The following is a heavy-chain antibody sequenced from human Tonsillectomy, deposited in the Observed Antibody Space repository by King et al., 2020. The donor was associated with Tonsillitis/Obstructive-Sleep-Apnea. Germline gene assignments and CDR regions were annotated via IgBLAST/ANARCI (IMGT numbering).Heavy chain of an antibody. J-gene: IGHJ4*02. V-gene: IGHV1-46*01. CDR3: ARYAAYSGSYYYFDY. CDR1: GYSFSNYY. D-gene: IGHD1-26*01. CDR2: NNPSGGXT. Sequence: VQLVESGAEVKKPGASVKVSCKASGYSFSNYYMHWVRQAPGQGLEWMGRNNPSGGXTSYAQKFQGRVTMTRDTSTNTVYMELSSLRSEDTAVYYCARYAAYSGSYYYFDYWGQGTLVTVSS.